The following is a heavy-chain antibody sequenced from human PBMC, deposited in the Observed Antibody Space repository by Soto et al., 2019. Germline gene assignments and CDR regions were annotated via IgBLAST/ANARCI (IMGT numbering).Heavy chain of an antibody. V-gene: IGHV4-59*03. J-gene: IGHJ4*02. CDR3: AITTGWPGLDY. D-gene: IGHD6-19*01. Sequence: QVQLQESGPGLVKPSETLSLTCTVSGASISSYYCNWIRQPPGKGLEWIGYMSNSGGANYDPSLKSRVTISRDTSKNQFSLKLTSVTAADTAVYFCAITTGWPGLDYWGQGTLVTVSS. CDR2: MSNSGGA. CDR1: GASISSYY.